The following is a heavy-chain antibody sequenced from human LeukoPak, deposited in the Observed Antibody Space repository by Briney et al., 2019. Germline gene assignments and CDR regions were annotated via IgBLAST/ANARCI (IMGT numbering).Heavy chain of an antibody. CDR1: GFTFSNAW. J-gene: IGHJ3*02. D-gene: IGHD6-13*01. Sequence: PGGSLRLSCAASGFTFSNAWMSWVRQAPGKGLEWVSYISSSSSTIYYADSVKGRFTISRDNAKNSLYLQMNSLRAEDTAVYYCARDVGIAAAGHDAFDIWGQGTMVTVSS. V-gene: IGHV3-48*01. CDR2: ISSSSSTI. CDR3: ARDVGIAAAGHDAFDI.